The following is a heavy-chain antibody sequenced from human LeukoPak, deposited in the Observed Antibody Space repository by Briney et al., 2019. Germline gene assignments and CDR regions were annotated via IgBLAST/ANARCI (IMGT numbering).Heavy chain of an antibody. J-gene: IGHJ4*02. CDR1: GFTFSSYD. CDR2: ISGRGGRT. D-gene: IGHD1-26*01. Sequence: GGSLRLSCAASGFTFSSYDMSWVRQAPGKGLDWVSGISGRGGRTYYVDSVKGRFTISRDNSKNTLYLQMNSLRAEDTAVYYCAKGEHQPTLSFDYWGQGTLVTVSS. V-gene: IGHV3-23*01. CDR3: AKGEHQPTLSFDY.